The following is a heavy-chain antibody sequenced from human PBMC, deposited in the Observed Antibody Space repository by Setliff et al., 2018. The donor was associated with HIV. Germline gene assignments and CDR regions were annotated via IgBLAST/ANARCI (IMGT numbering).Heavy chain of an antibody. D-gene: IGHD3-3*01. J-gene: IGHJ4*02. CDR3: ARLSKFYDFWTPNY. CDR2: IWPDDSDT. Sequence: LGESLKISCQASGYSFTNYWVGWVRQMPGNGLEWVGLIWPDDSDTIYSPSFQGQVTLSADKSITTVYLQWNSLKAPDTAIYYCARLSKFYDFWTPNYWGQGTLVTVSS. V-gene: IGHV5-51*01. CDR1: GYSFTNYW.